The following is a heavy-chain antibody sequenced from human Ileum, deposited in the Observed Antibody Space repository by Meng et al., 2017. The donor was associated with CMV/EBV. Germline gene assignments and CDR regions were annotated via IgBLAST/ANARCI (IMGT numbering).Heavy chain of an antibody. D-gene: IGHD1-14*01. V-gene: IGHV4-4*02. Sequence: LACAVYGASINSAIWWWWVRQPPGEGLEWIGEVHQTGNTNYNPSLRSRVTISMDESKNQFSPNVSTVTAADTAFYYCAISPNQDPGSWGQGTLVTVSS. CDR2: VHQTGNT. J-gene: IGHJ5*02. CDR1: GASINSAIW. CDR3: AISPNQDPGS.